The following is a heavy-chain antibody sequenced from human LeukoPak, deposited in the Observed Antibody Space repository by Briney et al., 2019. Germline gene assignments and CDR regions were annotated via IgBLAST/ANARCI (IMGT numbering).Heavy chain of an antibody. J-gene: IGHJ5*02. CDR1: GYTFTSYG. D-gene: IGHD1-7*01. V-gene: IGHV1-18*01. CDR3: ARDRSGTTDSEPRFGFDP. Sequence: ASVKVSCKASGYTFTSYGISWVRQAPGQGLEWMGWISAYNGNTNYAQKLQGRVTMTTDTSTSTAYMELRSLRSDDTAVYYCARDRSGTTDSEPRFGFDPWGQGTLVTVSS. CDR2: ISAYNGNT.